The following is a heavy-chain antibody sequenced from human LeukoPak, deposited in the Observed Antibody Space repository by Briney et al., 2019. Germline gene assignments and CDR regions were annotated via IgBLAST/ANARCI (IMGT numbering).Heavy chain of an antibody. D-gene: IGHD6-13*01. CDR1: GGSISSYY. Sequence: PSETLSLTCTVSGGSISSYYWSWIRQPPGKGLEWIGYIYYSGSSNYNLSLKSRVTISVDTSKNQFSLKLSSVTAADTAVYYCARGTAAGTTGIDYWGQGTLVTVSS. J-gene: IGHJ4*02. CDR3: ARGTAAGTTGIDY. V-gene: IGHV4-59*01. CDR2: IYYSGSS.